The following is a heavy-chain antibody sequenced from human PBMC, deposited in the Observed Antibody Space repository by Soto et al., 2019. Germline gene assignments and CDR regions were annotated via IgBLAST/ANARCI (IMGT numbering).Heavy chain of an antibody. CDR2: ISGSSSCI. J-gene: IGHJ5*02. CDR1: GFTFSSYA. Sequence: GGSLRLSCAASGFTFSSYAMSWVRQAPGKGLEWVSAISGSSSCIYYADSVKGRFTISRDNAKNSLYLQMNSLRAEDTAVYYCARDEPLGFDPWGQGTLVTVSS. V-gene: IGHV3-21*01. CDR3: ARDEPLGFDP.